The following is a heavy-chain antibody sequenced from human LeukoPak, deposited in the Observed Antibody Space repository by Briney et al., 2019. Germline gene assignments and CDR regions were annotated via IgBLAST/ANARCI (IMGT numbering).Heavy chain of an antibody. Sequence: GGSLRLSCAASGLTFSSHSMNWVRQAPGKGLEWVSSISSSSSYIYYADSVKGRFTISRDNAKNSLYLQMNSLRAEDTAVYYCARAAPPRTRAFDIWGQGTMVTVSS. CDR3: ARAAPPRTRAFDI. J-gene: IGHJ3*02. D-gene: IGHD3-3*01. CDR1: GLTFSSHS. CDR2: ISSSSSYI. V-gene: IGHV3-21*01.